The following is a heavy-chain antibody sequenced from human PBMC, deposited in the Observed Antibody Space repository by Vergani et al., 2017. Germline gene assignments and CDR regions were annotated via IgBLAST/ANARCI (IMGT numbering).Heavy chain of an antibody. CDR1: GVSMQSGSFY. V-gene: IGHV4-61*02. Sequence: QVQLHESGPGLVKPSETLSLICSVSGVSMQSGSFYWTWIRQTAERRLEWMGRVYPSGTTNYNPSLKSRVTISVDTSKNQFSLKLSSVTAADTAVYFCARHSTVEWLVKLGWIDPWGQGILVTVSS. D-gene: IGHD6-19*01. CDR3: ARHSTVEWLVKLGWIDP. J-gene: IGHJ5*02. CDR2: VYPSGTT.